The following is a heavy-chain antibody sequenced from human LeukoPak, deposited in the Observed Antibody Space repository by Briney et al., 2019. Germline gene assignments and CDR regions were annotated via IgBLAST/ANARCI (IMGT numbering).Heavy chain of an antibody. CDR3: ARQGGYSYRILDY. V-gene: IGHV4-39*01. D-gene: IGHD5-18*01. J-gene: IGHJ4*02. CDR2: IYYSGNT. CDR1: GGSISSSGYY. Sequence: SETLYLTCTVSGGSISSSGYYWGWIRQPPGKGLEWIGSIYYSGNTYYNASLKSRVTISVDTSKNQFSLKLSSVTAADTAVYYCARQGGYSYRILDYWGQGTLVTVSS.